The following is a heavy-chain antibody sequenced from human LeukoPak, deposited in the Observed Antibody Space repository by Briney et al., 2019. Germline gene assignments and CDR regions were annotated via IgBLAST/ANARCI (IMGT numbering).Heavy chain of an antibody. CDR3: ARADRGSSGGSCPY. V-gene: IGHV3-48*04. J-gene: IGHJ4*02. CDR1: GFTFSSYG. CDR2: ISSSGSTI. Sequence: GGSLRLSCAASGFTFSSYGMHWVRQAPGKGLEWVSYISSSGSTIYYADSVKGRFTISRDNAKNSLYLQMNSLRAEDTAVYYCARADRGSSGGSCPYWGQGTLVTVSS. D-gene: IGHD2-15*01.